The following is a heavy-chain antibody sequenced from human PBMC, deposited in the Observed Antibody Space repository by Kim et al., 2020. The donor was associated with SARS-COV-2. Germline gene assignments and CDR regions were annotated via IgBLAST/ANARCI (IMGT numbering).Heavy chain of an antibody. V-gene: IGHV4-59*13. J-gene: IGHJ4*02. CDR1: GGSISSYY. Sequence: SETLSLTCTVSGGSISSYYWSWIRKPPGKGLEWIGYIYYSGSTNYNPSLKSRVTISVDTSKNQFSLKLSSVTAADTAVYYCARDTGYSSGSFDYWGQGTLVTVSS. D-gene: IGHD6-19*01. CDR3: ARDTGYSSGSFDY. CDR2: IYYSGST.